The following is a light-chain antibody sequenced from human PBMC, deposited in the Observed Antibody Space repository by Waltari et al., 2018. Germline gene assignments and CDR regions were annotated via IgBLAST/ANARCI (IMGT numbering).Light chain of an antibody. CDR1: QGINVY. V-gene: IGKV1-16*01. J-gene: IGKJ3*01. Sequence: DIQMTQSPSSLSASVGDRVTITCRASQGINVYLAWFQQKAGRAPKSLIKGASSLQSGVPSRFSGSGSRTDFTLTISSLQPEDSGTYYCQHYGNYPFTFGPGTKVDIK. CDR2: GAS. CDR3: QHYGNYPFT.